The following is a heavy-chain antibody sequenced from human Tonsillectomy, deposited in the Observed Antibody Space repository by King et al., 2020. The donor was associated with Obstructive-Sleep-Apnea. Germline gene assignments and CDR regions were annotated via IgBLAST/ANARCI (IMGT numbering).Heavy chain of an antibody. CDR3: AKEMGPGSLRFYAMDV. CDR1: GFTFSYYG. CDR2: ISYDGSNK. V-gene: IGHV3-30*18. J-gene: IGHJ6*02. D-gene: IGHD3-10*01. Sequence: VQLVESGGGVVQPGRSLRLSCAASGFTFSYYGMHWVRQAPGKGLEWVAVISYDGSNKYYADSVKGRFTISRDNSKNTLYLQMNSLRAEDTAVYYCAKEMGPGSLRFYAMDVWGQGTTVTVSS.